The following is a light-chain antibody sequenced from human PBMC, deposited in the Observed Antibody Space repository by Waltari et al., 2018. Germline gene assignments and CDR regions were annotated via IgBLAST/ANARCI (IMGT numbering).Light chain of an antibody. CDR1: QGIRND. J-gene: IGKJ1*01. Sequence: ALQMTQSPSSLSASVGDRVTITCRASQGIRNDLGWYQQKPWKAPKLLIYAASKFQSGVPSRVSGSGACTEFTLTISSLQPEEFATYYCLQDYNYPPTFGQGTKVEIK. CDR3: LQDYNYPPT. V-gene: IGKV1-6*01. CDR2: AAS.